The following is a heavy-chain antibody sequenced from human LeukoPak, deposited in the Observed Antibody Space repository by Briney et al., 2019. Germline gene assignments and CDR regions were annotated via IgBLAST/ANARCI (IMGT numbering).Heavy chain of an antibody. J-gene: IGHJ3*02. CDR1: GGSISSSRYY. CDR2: IYYGGNT. CDR3: ARYRIAADAFDI. Sequence: PSETLSLTCTVSGGSISSSRYYWGWIRQPPGKGLEWIGTIYYGGNTYYNPSLKSRVTKSVDTSKNQFSLKLSSVTAADTAVYYCARYRIAADAFDIWGQGTMVTVSS. D-gene: IGHD6-13*01. V-gene: IGHV4-39*07.